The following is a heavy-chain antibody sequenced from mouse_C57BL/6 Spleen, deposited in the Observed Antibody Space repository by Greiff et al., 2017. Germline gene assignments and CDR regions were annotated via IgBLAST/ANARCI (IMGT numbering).Heavy chain of an antibody. CDR1: GYAFSSYW. D-gene: IGHD1-1*01. CDR2: IYPGDGDT. V-gene: IGHV1-80*01. J-gene: IGHJ1*03. Sequence: VQLQQSGAELVKPGASVKISCKASGYAFSSYWMNWVKQRPGKGLEWIGQIYPGDGDTNYNGKFKGKATLTADKSSSTAYMQLSSLTSEDSAVYFWARGGTVVAPRYFDVWGTGTTVTVSS. CDR3: ARGGTVVAPRYFDV.